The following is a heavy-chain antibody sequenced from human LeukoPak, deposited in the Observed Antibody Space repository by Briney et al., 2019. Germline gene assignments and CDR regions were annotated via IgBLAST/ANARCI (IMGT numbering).Heavy chain of an antibody. V-gene: IGHV3-74*01. D-gene: IGHD4-17*01. CDR3: AKDSEDYGDFDY. J-gene: IGHJ4*02. CDR2: ADGGGSST. CDR1: GFTFSTHW. Sequence: PGGSLRLSCAASGFTFSTHWMHWVRQVPGRGPVWVSRADGGGSSTSYADSVKGRFSISRDNAKSTLYLQMNGLRAEDTAVYYCAKDSEDYGDFDYWGQGTLVTVSS.